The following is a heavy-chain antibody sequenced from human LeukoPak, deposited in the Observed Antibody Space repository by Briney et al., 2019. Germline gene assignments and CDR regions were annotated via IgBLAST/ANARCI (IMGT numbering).Heavy chain of an antibody. Sequence: PGGSLRLSCAASGFTFSNYAIHWVRQAPGKGLVWVSRINIDGSITNYADSVKGRFTISRDNAKNTLYLQMNDLRAEDTAVYYCARAGSFRFDYWGQGTLVTVSS. J-gene: IGHJ4*02. V-gene: IGHV3-74*01. D-gene: IGHD3-10*01. CDR3: ARAGSFRFDY. CDR1: GFTFSNYA. CDR2: INIDGSIT.